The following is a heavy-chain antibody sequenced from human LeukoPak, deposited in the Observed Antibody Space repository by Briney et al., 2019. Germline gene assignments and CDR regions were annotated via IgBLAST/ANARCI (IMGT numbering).Heavy chain of an antibody. CDR1: GGSISTYY. CDR3: ARYMEGFGDS. D-gene: IGHD3-10*01. Sequence: SETLSLTCTVSGGSISTYYWSWIRQPPGKGLEWIGYIYYSGGTNYNPSLKSRVTISVDTSENQFSLKLSSVTAADTAVYYCARYMEGFGDSWGQGTLVTVSS. J-gene: IGHJ4*02. V-gene: IGHV4-59*01. CDR2: IYYSGGT.